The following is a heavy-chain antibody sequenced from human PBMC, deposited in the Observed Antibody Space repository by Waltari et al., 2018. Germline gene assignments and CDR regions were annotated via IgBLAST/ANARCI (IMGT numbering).Heavy chain of an antibody. CDR2: ISVYNGYT. V-gene: IGHV1-18*04. Sequence: QVQLVQSAAEVKEPGASVKVSCKASGYTFSDYVICWVRQAPGQGLEWVGCISVYNGYTNYAQIFQDRITVTTDTSTTTAYLELRSLRSDDTAVYYCAREGIVSATWVSKEAFELWGQGTLVTVSS. CDR1: GYTFSDYV. J-gene: IGHJ4*02. CDR3: AREGIVSATWVSKEAFEL. D-gene: IGHD1-26*01.